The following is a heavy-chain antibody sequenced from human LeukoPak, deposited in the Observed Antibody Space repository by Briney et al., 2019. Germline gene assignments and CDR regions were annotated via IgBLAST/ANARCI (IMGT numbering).Heavy chain of an antibody. Sequence: LXXXXSGGSIXXXXYYXXXIXXXXGXGLEWMGYIYHSGSTYYNPSLKSRVTISVDRSKNQFSLKLSSVTAADTAVYYCARDRQPGGVWGKGTTVTVSS. CDR3: ARDRQPGGV. CDR1: GGSIXXXXYY. J-gene: IGHJ6*04. CDR2: IYHSGST. V-gene: IGHV4-30-2*01. D-gene: IGHD3-10*01.